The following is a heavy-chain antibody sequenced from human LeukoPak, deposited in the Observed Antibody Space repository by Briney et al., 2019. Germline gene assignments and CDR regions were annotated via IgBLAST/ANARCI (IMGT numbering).Heavy chain of an antibody. CDR1: GFSFSSYG. Sequence: GGSLRLSCAASGFSFSSYGMDWVRQAPGKGLERVAFIRYDGNNKDYADSVKGRFTISRDNSKNTLYLQMNSLRVDDTAVYYCAKGYGDLVAFDIWGQGTMVTVSS. D-gene: IGHD4-17*01. V-gene: IGHV3-30*02. J-gene: IGHJ3*02. CDR3: AKGYGDLVAFDI. CDR2: IRYDGNNK.